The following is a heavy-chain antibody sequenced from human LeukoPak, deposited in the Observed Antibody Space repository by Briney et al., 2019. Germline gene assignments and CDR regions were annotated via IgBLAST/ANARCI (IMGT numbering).Heavy chain of an antibody. CDR1: GGSISSGSYY. Sequence: PSETLSLTCTVSGGSISSGSYYWSWIRQPAGKGLEWIGRIYTSGSTNYNPSLKSRVTISVDTSKNQFSLKLSSVTAADTAVYYCARDAPNYYGSGSYHTDYWGQGTLVTVSS. V-gene: IGHV4-61*02. D-gene: IGHD3-10*01. CDR2: IYTSGST. J-gene: IGHJ4*02. CDR3: ARDAPNYYGSGSYHTDY.